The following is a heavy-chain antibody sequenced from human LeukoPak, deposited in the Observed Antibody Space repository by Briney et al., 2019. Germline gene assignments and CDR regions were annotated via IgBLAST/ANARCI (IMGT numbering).Heavy chain of an antibody. CDR3: ARSRGPEAPFDY. CDR2: IRYDGSNK. Sequence: PGGSLRLSCAASGFTFSSYGMHWVRQAPGKGLEWMAFIRYDGSNKYYADSVKGRFTISRDNSKNTLYLQMNSLRAEDTAVYYCARSRGPEAPFDYWGQGILVTVSS. V-gene: IGHV3-30*02. CDR1: GFTFSSYG. J-gene: IGHJ4*02. D-gene: IGHD3-16*01.